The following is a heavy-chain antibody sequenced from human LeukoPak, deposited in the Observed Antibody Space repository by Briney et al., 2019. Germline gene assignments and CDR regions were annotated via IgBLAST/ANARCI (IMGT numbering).Heavy chain of an antibody. CDR2: ISGSGGST. J-gene: IGHJ5*02. CDR3: AKEGAIRYLGGKFDP. Sequence: GGSLRLSCVASGFTFSSYAMTWVRQAPGKGLEWVSAISGSGGSTYYADSVKGRFTISRDNSKNTLYLQMNSLRAEDTAVYYCAKEGAIRYLGGKFDPWGQGTLVTVSS. D-gene: IGHD3-9*01. V-gene: IGHV3-23*01. CDR1: GFTFSSYA.